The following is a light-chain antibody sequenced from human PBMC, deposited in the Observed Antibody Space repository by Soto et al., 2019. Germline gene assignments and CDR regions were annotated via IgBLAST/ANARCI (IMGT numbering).Light chain of an antibody. CDR2: GAS. Sequence: EIVLTQSPGTLSLSPGERATLSCRASQSVSSSYLAWYQQKPGQAPRLLIYGASSRATGIPDRFCGSGSGTDFTLTISRLEPEDFAVYYCQQYGSSFGPGTKVDIK. CDR1: QSVSSSY. J-gene: IGKJ3*01. CDR3: QQYGSS. V-gene: IGKV3-20*01.